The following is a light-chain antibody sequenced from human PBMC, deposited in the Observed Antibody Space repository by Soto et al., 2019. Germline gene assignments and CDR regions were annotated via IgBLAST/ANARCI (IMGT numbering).Light chain of an antibody. J-gene: IGKJ1*01. CDR1: QSVDGY. V-gene: IGKV3-20*01. CDR3: QQYGTSPRT. CDR2: GAS. Sequence: VMTPSPVTLSVSLGARATLSCRASQSVDGYLAWYQQKPGQAPRLLMYGASSRATGTPDRISGGGSGTDFTLTISRLKPEDFAVYYCQQYGTSPRTFGQGTKVDIK.